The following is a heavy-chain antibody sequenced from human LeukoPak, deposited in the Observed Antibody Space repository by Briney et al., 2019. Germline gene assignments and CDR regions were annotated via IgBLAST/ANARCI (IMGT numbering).Heavy chain of an antibody. V-gene: IGHV3-48*01. CDR3: AREWDS. J-gene: IGHJ4*02. CDR1: GSTFSDYG. CDR2: ISSISSTI. Sequence: GGSLRLSCVASGSTFSDYGMNWVRQAPGKGLEWVSHISSISSTIKYGDSVKGRFTISRDNAKNSLYLQMNSLRAEDTAVYYCAREWDSWGQGTLVTVSS.